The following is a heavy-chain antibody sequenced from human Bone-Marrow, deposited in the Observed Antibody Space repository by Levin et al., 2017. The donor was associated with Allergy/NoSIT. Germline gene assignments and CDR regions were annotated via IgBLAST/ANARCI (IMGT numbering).Heavy chain of an antibody. D-gene: IGHD2-21*02. CDR3: TTGAICAGNCYSSVFHY. CDR1: GFTFSNAW. V-gene: IGHV3-15*01. J-gene: IGHJ4*02. Sequence: AGGSLRLSCAASGFTFSNAWMSWVRQAPGKGLEWVGRIKTKADGETTDYAAPVKGRFTISRDDSKNTLYLQVNSLKTEDTSVYYCTTGAICAGNCYSSVFHYWGQGTLVTVSS. CDR2: IKTKADGETT.